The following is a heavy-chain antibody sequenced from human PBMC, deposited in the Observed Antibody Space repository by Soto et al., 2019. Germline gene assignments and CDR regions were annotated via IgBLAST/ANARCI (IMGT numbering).Heavy chain of an antibody. Sequence: GGSLRLSCSASGFTCSSYAMSWVRQAPGKGLVWVSAISGDGGSACYADSVKGRFTISRDNAKNTLYRQMNRLRAENTAVYYCARDELELLYYFDYWGQGTLVTVSS. CDR1: GFTCSSYA. J-gene: IGHJ4*02. CDR2: ISGDGGSA. CDR3: ARDELELLYYFDY. D-gene: IGHD1-7*01. V-gene: IGHV3-23*01.